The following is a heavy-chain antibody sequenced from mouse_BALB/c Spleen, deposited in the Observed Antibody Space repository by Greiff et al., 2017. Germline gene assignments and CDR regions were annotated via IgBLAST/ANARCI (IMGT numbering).Heavy chain of an antibody. V-gene: IGHV2-2*02. J-gene: IGHJ4*01. D-gene: IGHD1-1*01. CDR3: ARTHYYGSSSIYAMDY. CDR1: GFSLTSYG. CDR2: IWSGGST. Sequence: QVQLKQSGPGLVQPSQSLSITCTVSGFSLTSYGVHWVRQSPGKGLEWLGVIWSGGSTDYNAAFISRLSISKDNSKSQVFFKMNSLQANDTAIYYCARTHYYGSSSIYAMDYWGQGTSVTVSS.